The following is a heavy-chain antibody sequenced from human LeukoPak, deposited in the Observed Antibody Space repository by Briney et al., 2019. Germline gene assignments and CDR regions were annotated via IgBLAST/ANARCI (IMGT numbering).Heavy chain of an antibody. J-gene: IGHJ4*02. D-gene: IGHD2-15*01. V-gene: IGHV5-51*01. CDR1: GYNFPSYW. CDR3: ARHRVSGGSPRAFDS. Sequence: GESLKIPCKGSGYNFPSYWIGWVRQMPGKGLEWMGINYPGDSDTRYSPSFQGQVTITADKSLNTAYLLRNSLKASDTAMYYCARHRVSGGSPRAFDSWGQGTLVTVSS. CDR2: NYPGDSDT.